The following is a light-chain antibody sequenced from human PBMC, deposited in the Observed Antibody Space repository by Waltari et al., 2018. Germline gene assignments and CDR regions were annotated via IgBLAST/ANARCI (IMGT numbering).Light chain of an antibody. CDR2: EDT. CDR1: SSYNL. J-gene: IGLJ3*02. Sequence: QSALTQPASVSGSPGQPITISCTGTSSYNLVSWYQQYPGEAPKVVIFEDTKRPSGVSTRFSASKSGNPASLTISGLQAEDEADYYCCSHTGSNTWVFGGGTKVTVL. CDR3: CSHTGSNTWV. V-gene: IGLV2-23*01.